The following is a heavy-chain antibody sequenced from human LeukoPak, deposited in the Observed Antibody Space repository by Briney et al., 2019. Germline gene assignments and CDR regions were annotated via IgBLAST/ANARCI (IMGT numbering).Heavy chain of an antibody. CDR3: AKRYYGSGSYYGIDY. CDR2: ISSSGSTI. D-gene: IGHD3-10*01. V-gene: IGHV3-48*03. Sequence: GGSLRLSCAASGFTFSSYEMNWVRQAPGKGLEWVSYISSSGSTIYYADSVKGRFTISRDNSKNTLYLQMNSLRAEDTAVYYCAKRYYGSGSYYGIDYWGQGTLVTVSS. CDR1: GFTFSSYE. J-gene: IGHJ4*02.